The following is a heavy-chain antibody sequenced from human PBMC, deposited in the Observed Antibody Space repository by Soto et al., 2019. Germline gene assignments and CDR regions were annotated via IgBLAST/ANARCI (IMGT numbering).Heavy chain of an antibody. Sequence: EVQLVESGGGLVQPGGSLRLSCAASGFTFSTYSMNWVRQAPGKGLEWISYITSSSSTIYYAEAVEGRFTISRDNARNSVYLQRNSLGAEDTAVYYCARGLYDSGSHAFDIWGQGTMVTVSS. J-gene: IGHJ3*02. D-gene: IGHD3-10*01. CDR3: ARGLYDSGSHAFDI. CDR1: GFTFSTYS. CDR2: ITSSSSTI. V-gene: IGHV3-48*01.